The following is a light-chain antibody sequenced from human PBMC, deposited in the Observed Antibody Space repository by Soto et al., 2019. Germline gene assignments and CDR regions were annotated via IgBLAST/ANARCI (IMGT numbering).Light chain of an antibody. CDR3: SAYTSSSTLVV. V-gene: IGLV2-14*01. J-gene: IGLJ1*01. Sequence: QSALTQPASVSGSPGQSITISCTGTSSDVGGYNYVSWYQQHPGKAPKLMIYDVSNRPSGVSNRFSCSKSGNTASLTISGVQAEDEADYYCSAYTSSSTLVVFGTGTKLTVL. CDR1: SSDVGGYNY. CDR2: DVS.